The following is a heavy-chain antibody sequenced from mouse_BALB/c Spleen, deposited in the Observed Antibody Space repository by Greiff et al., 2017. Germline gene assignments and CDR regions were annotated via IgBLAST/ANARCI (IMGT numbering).Heavy chain of an antibody. Sequence: EVKLMESGGDLVKPGGSLKLSCAASGFTFSSYGMSWVRQTPDKRLEWVATISSGGSYTYYPDSVKGRFTISRDNAKNTLYLQMSSLKSEDTAMYYCARITTVVATKGYFDYWGQGTTLTVSS. CDR1: GFTFSSYG. CDR2: ISSGGSYT. CDR3: ARITTVVATKGYFDY. D-gene: IGHD1-1*01. J-gene: IGHJ2*01. V-gene: IGHV5-6*01.